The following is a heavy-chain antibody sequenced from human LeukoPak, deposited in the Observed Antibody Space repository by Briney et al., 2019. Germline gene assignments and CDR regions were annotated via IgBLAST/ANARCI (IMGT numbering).Heavy chain of an antibody. CDR1: GSSISSYY. J-gene: IGHJ4*02. CDR3: ARDGPARSYTY. D-gene: IGHD2-15*01. V-gene: IGHV4-38-2*02. Sequence: SETLSLTCSVSGSSISSYYWGWIRQPPGKGLEWIGTFYQSGSTSYNPSLKSRVTISVDTSKNQFSLKLSSVTAADTAVYYCARDGPARSYTYWGQGTLVTVYS. CDR2: FYQSGST.